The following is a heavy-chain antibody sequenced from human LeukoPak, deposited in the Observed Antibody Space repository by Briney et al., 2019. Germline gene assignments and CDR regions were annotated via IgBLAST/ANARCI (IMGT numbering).Heavy chain of an antibody. D-gene: IGHD6-19*01. J-gene: IGHJ3*02. CDR1: GGSISISNYY. CDR3: ARRYSSGWASEAFDI. CDR2: IYYSGST. V-gene: IGHV4-39*01. Sequence: PSETLSLTCTVSGGSISISNYYWGWIRQPPGKGLEWIGSIYYSGSTYYNPSLKSRVTISVDTSKNQFSLKLSSVTAADTAVYYCARRYSSGWASEAFDIWGQGTMVTVSS.